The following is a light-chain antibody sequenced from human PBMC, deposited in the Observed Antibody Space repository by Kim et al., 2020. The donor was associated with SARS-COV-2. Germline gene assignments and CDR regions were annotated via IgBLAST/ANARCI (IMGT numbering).Light chain of an antibody. CDR2: AAS. V-gene: IGKV1-39*01. CDR1: QSISRY. Sequence: ASVGDRVTITCRASQSISRYLNWYQQKPGKAPKLLIYAASSLQTGVPSRFSSSGSGADFTLTISSLQPEDFATYYCQQSSSSPRTFGQGTKVDIK. CDR3: QQSSSSPRT. J-gene: IGKJ1*01.